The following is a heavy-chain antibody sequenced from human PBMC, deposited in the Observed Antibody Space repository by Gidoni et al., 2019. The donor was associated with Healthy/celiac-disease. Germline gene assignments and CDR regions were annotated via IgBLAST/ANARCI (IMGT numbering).Heavy chain of an antibody. CDR2: ISGSGGST. Sequence: EVQLLESGGGLVQPGGSLRLYCAASGFTFSSYAMSWVRQAPGKGLGWVSAISGSGGSTYYADSVKGRFTISRDNSKNTLYLQMNSLRAEDTTVYYCANLYGDYELEVADYWGQGTLVTVSS. J-gene: IGHJ4*02. D-gene: IGHD4-17*01. V-gene: IGHV3-23*01. CDR1: GFTFSSYA. CDR3: ANLYGDYELEVADY.